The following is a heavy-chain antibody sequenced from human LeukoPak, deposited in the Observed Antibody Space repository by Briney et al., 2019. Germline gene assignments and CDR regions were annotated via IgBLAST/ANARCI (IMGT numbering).Heavy chain of an antibody. Sequence: ASVKVSCKASGYTFTSYGISWVRLAPGQGLEWMGWISAYNGNTNYAQKLQGRVTMTTDTSTSTAYMELRSLRSDDTAVYYCARTTVDYYDSSGYYSYWGQGTLVTVSS. D-gene: IGHD3-22*01. CDR2: ISAYNGNT. CDR1: GYTFTSYG. J-gene: IGHJ4*02. V-gene: IGHV1-18*01. CDR3: ARTTVDYYDSSGYYSY.